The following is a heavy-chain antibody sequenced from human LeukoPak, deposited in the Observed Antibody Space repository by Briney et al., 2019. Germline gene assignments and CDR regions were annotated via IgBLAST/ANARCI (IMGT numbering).Heavy chain of an antibody. CDR1: GGSISSGDYY. CDR2: IYYSGST. Sequence: SETLSLTCTVSGGSISSGDYYWSWIRQPPGKGLEWIGYIYYSGSTYYNPSLKSRVTISVDTSKNQFSLKLSSVTAAGTAVYYCARGVIGVVVPAATSYYYYGTDVWGQGTTVTVSS. D-gene: IGHD2-2*01. CDR3: ARGVIGVVVPAATSYYYYGTDV. J-gene: IGHJ6*02. V-gene: IGHV4-30-4*01.